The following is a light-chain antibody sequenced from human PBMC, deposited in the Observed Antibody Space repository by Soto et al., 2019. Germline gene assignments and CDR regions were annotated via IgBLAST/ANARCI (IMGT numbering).Light chain of an antibody. Sequence: QSVLTQPPSVSGAPGQRVTISCTGSNSNIGAGYEVQWYQQVPGTAPKLLICRDTNRPSGVPGRFSGSKSGTSASLAIAGLQTEDEADYYCQSYDSSLGGLYVFGTGTQLTVL. CDR1: NSNIGAGYE. V-gene: IGLV1-40*01. CDR3: QSYDSSLGGLYV. J-gene: IGLJ1*01. CDR2: RDT.